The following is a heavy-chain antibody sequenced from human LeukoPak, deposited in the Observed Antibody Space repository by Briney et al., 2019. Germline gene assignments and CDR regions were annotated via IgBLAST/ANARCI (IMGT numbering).Heavy chain of an antibody. CDR1: GGSISSYY. Sequence: SETLSLTCTVSGGSISSYYWSWIRQPPGKGLEWIGRIYTSGSTNYNPSLKSRVTMSVDTSKNQFSLKLSSVTAADTAVYYSVRDRSGRGSSYCLLDYWGQGTMVTVSS. V-gene: IGHV4-4*07. D-gene: IGHD5-18*01. J-gene: IGHJ4*02. CDR3: VRDRSGRGSSYCLLDY. CDR2: IYTSGST.